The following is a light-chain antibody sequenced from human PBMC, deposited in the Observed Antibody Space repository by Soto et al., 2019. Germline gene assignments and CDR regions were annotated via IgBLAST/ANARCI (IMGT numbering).Light chain of an antibody. V-gene: IGLV1-47*02. Sequence: QAVVTQPPSASGTPGQRVTISCSGSSSNIGSNYVYWYQQLPGTAPKLLIHSNNQRPSGVPDRFSGSKSGTSASLAISGLRSEDEADYYCAAWDDSLSGVVFGGGTKLTVL. CDR3: AAWDDSLSGVV. J-gene: IGLJ2*01. CDR1: SSNIGSNY. CDR2: SNN.